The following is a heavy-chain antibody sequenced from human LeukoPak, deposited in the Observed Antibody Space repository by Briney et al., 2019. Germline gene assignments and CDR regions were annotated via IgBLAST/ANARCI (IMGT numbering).Heavy chain of an antibody. D-gene: IGHD1-14*01. V-gene: IGHV3-48*01. CDR2: IRSSGDTK. CDR1: GFTFSRYS. Sequence: GGSLRLSCVVSGFTFSRYSMNWVRQAPGKGLEWVSYIRSSGDTKYYADSVKGRFTISGDNAKNSLYLQMNSLRAEDTAVYYCARARTASLFVDYWGQGTLVTVSS. J-gene: IGHJ4*02. CDR3: ARARTASLFVDY.